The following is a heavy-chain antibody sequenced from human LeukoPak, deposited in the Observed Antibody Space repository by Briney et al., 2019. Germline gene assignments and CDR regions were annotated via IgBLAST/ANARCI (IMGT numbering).Heavy chain of an antibody. J-gene: IGHJ3*02. V-gene: IGHV4-31*11. Sequence: SETLSLTCAVSGGSISSGGGYWSWIRQHPGKGLEWIGYISYSGTTYYNPSLKSRITISLDTSKNQFSLELSSVTAADTAVYYCARAAWRGTNSRDAFDIWGLGTVVTVSS. CDR3: ARAAWRGTNSRDAFDI. CDR2: ISYSGTT. D-gene: IGHD4/OR15-4a*01. CDR1: GGSISSGGGY.